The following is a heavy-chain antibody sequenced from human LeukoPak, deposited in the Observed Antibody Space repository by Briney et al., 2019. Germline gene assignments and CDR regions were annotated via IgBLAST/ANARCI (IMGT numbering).Heavy chain of an antibody. CDR1: KFTFSDCW. J-gene: IGHJ4*02. CDR2: MNQLGNEK. Sequence: GGSLRLSCAASKFTFSDCWMTWVRQAPGKGPEWVAYMNQLGNEKKYLDSVKGRFTISRDNAKNSLYLQMTSLRVDDTAVYYCARGTYYYEFWGQGTLVTVSS. V-gene: IGHV3-7*04. CDR3: ARGTYYYEF. D-gene: IGHD3-22*01.